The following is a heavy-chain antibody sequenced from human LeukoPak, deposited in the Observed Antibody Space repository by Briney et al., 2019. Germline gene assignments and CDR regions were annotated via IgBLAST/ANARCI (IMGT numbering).Heavy chain of an antibody. Sequence: GGSVSLPCGVWGLTYWNYWVRCVPEARGKGLEGMANIHQDGNEMYYVDSVKRQFSISRDKDNNSLYLQINRLRAHDTAVYYCARDEGSMIVVRTTNWYFDLWGRGTLVTVPS. CDR2: IHQDGNEM. D-gene: IGHD3-22*01. V-gene: IGHV3-7*01. J-gene: IGHJ2*01. CDR1: GLTYWNYW. CDR3: ARDEGSMIVVRTTNWYFDL.